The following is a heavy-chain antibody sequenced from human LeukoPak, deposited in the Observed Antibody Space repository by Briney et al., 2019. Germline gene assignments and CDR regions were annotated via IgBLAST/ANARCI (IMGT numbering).Heavy chain of an antibody. J-gene: IGHJ6*03. CDR2: IYYSGST. CDR3: ARACSGGSCEGEDYYYYMDV. V-gene: IGHV4-59*01. CDR1: GGSISSYY. Sequence: PSETLSLTCTVSGGSISSYYWSWIRQPPGKGLEWIGYIYYSGSTNYNPSLKSRVTISVDTSKNQFSLKLSAVTAADTAVYYCARACSGGSCEGEDYYYYMDVWGKGTTVTVSS. D-gene: IGHD2-15*01.